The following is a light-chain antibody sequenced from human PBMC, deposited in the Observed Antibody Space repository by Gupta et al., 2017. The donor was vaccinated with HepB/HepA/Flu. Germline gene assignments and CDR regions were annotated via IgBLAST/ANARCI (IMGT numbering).Light chain of an antibody. Sequence: DIVMTQSPDSLAVPLGQRATINCKSSQSGLYSSNNKNYLAWYQQKPGQPPKLLIYWASTRESGVPDRFSGSGSGTDFTLTISSLQAEDVAVYYCQQNYSTPKTFGQGTKVEIK. J-gene: IGKJ1*01. CDR1: QSGLYSSNNKNY. CDR3: QQNYSTPKT. CDR2: WAS. V-gene: IGKV4-1*01.